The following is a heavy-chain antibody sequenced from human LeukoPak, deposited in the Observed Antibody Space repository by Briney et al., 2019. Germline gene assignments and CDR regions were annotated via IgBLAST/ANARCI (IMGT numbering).Heavy chain of an antibody. D-gene: IGHD4-11*01. CDR2: IYYSGST. V-gene: IGHV4-59*01. CDR3: ARTTVTFDY. Sequence: SETLTLTCTVSGGSISSYYWSWIRQPPGKGLEWIGYIYYSGSTNYNPSLKSRVTISVDTSKNQFSLKLSSVTAADTAVYYCARTTVTFDYWGQGTLVTVSS. J-gene: IGHJ4*02. CDR1: GGSISSYY.